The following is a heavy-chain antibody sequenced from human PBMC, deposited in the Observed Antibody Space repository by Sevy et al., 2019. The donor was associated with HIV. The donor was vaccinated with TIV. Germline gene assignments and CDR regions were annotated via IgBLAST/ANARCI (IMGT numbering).Heavy chain of an antibody. CDR1: GFTFSSYA. J-gene: IGHJ6*03. V-gene: IGHV3-23*01. D-gene: IGHD3-10*01. Sequence: GGSLRLSCAASGFTFSSYAMSWVRQAPGKGLEWVSAISGSGGSTYYADSVKGRFTISRDNSKNKLYLQMNSLRAEDTAVYYCAKDRAEGYYGSGSYHDYYYYYYMDVWGKGTTVTVSS. CDR2: ISGSGGST. CDR3: AKDRAEGYYGSGSYHDYYYYYYMDV.